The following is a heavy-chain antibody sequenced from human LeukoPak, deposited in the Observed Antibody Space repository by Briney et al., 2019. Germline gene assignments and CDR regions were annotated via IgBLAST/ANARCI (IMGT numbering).Heavy chain of an antibody. CDR3: ARVARRIAVAGKGTWFDP. CDR2: MNPNSGNT. D-gene: IGHD6-13*01. Sequence: ASVKVSCKASGYTFTGSYMHWVRQATGQGLEWMGWMNPNSGNTGYAQKFQGRVTMTRNTSISTAYMELSSLRSEDTAVYYCARVARRIAVAGKGTWFDPWGQGTLVTVSS. J-gene: IGHJ5*02. V-gene: IGHV1-8*02. CDR1: GYTFTGSY.